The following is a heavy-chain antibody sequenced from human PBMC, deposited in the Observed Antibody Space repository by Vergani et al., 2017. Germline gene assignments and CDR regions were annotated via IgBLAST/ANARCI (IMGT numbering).Heavy chain of an antibody. CDR2: IIPIFGTA. J-gene: IGHJ3*02. CDR1: GGTFSSYA. CDR3: ANEQDSSGPLGTNDAFDI. D-gene: IGHD3-22*01. Sequence: QVQLVQSGAEVKKPGSSVKVSCKASGGTFSSYAISWVRQAPGQGLEWMGGIIPIFGTANYAQKFQGRVTITADESTSTAYMELSSLRSEDTAVYYCANEQDSSGPLGTNDAFDIWGQGTMVTVSS. V-gene: IGHV1-69*01.